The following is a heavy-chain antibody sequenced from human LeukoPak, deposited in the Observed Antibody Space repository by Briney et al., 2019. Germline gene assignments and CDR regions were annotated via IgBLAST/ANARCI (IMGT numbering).Heavy chain of an antibody. Sequence: SQTLSLTCTVSGGSISSGDYYWSWIRQPPGKGLEWIGEINHSGSTNYNPSLKSRVTISVDTSKNQFSLKLSSVTAADTAVYYCARVHRYCSSTSCPRGTLDYWGQGTLVTVSS. CDR2: INHSGST. V-gene: IGHV4-30-4*08. D-gene: IGHD2-2*01. J-gene: IGHJ4*02. CDR3: ARVHRYCSSTSCPRGTLDY. CDR1: GGSISSGDYY.